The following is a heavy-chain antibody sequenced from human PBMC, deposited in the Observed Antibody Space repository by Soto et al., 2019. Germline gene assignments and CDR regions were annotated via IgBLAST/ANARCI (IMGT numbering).Heavy chain of an antibody. CDR1: GYSFTSYG. J-gene: IGHJ6*02. CDR2: ISAYNGNT. Sequence: ASVKVSCEASGYSFTSYGISWVRQAPGQGLEWMGWISAYNGNTNYAQKLQGRVTMTTDTSTSTAYMELRSLRSDDTAVYYCARDPGLLYYYYGMDVWGQGTTVTV. V-gene: IGHV1-18*01. D-gene: IGHD2-15*01. CDR3: ARDPGLLYYYYGMDV.